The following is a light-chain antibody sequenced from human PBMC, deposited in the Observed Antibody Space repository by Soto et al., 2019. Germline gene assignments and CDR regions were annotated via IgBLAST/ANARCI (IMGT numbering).Light chain of an antibody. Sequence: AIRMIQSPSSLSASTGDRVTITCRASHDISGSLAWYQQRPGKAPKLLIYGASTLQTAVPSRFGGSGSGTDFTLTINFLQPEDFATYYCQQYDSYPWTFGQGTKVEIK. CDR3: QQYDSYPWT. CDR2: GAS. CDR1: HDISGS. J-gene: IGKJ1*01. V-gene: IGKV1-8*01.